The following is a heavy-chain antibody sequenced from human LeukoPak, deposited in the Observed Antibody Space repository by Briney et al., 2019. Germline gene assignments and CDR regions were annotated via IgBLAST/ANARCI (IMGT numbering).Heavy chain of an antibody. D-gene: IGHD2-2*01. Sequence: KPSQTLSLTCTVSGGSISSGSYYWSWIRQPAGKGLEWIGRIYTSGSTNYNPSLKSRVTISVDTSKNQFSLKLSSVTAADTAVYYCARRSGGSTSSWIDYWGQGTLVTVSS. V-gene: IGHV4-61*02. CDR3: ARRSGGSTSSWIDY. J-gene: IGHJ4*02. CDR1: GGSISSGSYY. CDR2: IYTSGST.